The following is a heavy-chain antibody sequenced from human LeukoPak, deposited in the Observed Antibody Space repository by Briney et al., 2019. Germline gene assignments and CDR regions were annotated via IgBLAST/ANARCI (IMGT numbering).Heavy chain of an antibody. V-gene: IGHV4-39*01. CDR3: ARHPGYSSGLY. D-gene: IGHD6-19*01. Sequence: PAETLSLPCSVSGGSTSSSNYYWGWIRQPPGKGLEWIGSIYYSGTTYYNPSLESRVSISVDSSKNQFSLKLTSVTAADTAVYYCARHPGYSSGLYWGQGTLVTVSS. CDR1: GGSTSSSNYY. CDR2: IYYSGTT. J-gene: IGHJ4*02.